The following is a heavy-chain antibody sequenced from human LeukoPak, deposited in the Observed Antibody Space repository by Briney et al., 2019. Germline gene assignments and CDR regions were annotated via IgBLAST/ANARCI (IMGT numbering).Heavy chain of an antibody. J-gene: IGHJ5*02. CDR1: GGSISSGDYY. Sequence: SETLSLTCTVSGGSISSGDYYWSWIRQPPGKGLEWIGYIYYSGSIYYNPSLKSRVTISVDTSKNQFSLKLSSVTAADTAVYYCTRDTLDIAVAGKWFDPWGQGTLVTVSS. V-gene: IGHV4-30-4*08. D-gene: IGHD6-19*01. CDR3: TRDTLDIAVAGKWFDP. CDR2: IYYSGSI.